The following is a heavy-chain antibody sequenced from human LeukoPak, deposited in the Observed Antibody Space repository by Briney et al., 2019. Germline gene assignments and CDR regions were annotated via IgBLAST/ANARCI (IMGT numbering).Heavy chain of an antibody. D-gene: IGHD3-10*02. CDR1: GFTVSSNY. CDR3: AELGITMIGGV. Sequence: PGGSLRLSCAASGFTVSSNYMSWVRQAPGKGLEWVSYISSSGSTIYYADSVRGRFTISRDNAKNSLYLQMNSLRAEDTAVYYCAELGITMIGGVWGKGTTVTISS. V-gene: IGHV3-11*04. J-gene: IGHJ6*04. CDR2: ISSSGSTI.